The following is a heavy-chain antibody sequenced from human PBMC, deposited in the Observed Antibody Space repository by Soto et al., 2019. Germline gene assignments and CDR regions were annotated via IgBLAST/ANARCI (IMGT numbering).Heavy chain of an antibody. CDR3: ARGPDGSGNQYCDF. V-gene: IGHV1-3*04. Sequence: QVQLVQSGAEVKKPGASVKVSCKASGYSFTTYAIHWVRQAPGQRLEWMGWIHTGSGDTTYSQYFQGRVTFTRDPSATTGYMERSNLGSDDTAVYSCARGPDGSGNQYCDFWGQGTLVTVSS. J-gene: IGHJ4*02. CDR2: IHTGSGDT. CDR1: GYSFTTYA. D-gene: IGHD3-10*01.